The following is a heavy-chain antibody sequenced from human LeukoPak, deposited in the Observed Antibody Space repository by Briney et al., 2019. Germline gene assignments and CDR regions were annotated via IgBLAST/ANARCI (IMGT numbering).Heavy chain of an antibody. J-gene: IGHJ5*02. CDR3: ARGIAVAGTFGWFDP. Sequence: GGSLRLSCAASGFTFSSYAMHWVRQAPGKGLEWVAVISYDGSNKYYADSVKGRFTIPRDNSKNTLYLRMNSLRAEDTAVYYCARGIAVAGTFGWFDPWGQGTPVTVSS. D-gene: IGHD6-19*01. CDR1: GFTFSSYA. CDR2: ISYDGSNK. V-gene: IGHV3-30-3*01.